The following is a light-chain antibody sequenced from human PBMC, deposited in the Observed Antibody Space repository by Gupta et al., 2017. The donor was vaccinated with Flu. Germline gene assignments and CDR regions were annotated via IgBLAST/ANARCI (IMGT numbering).Light chain of an antibody. Sequence: EIVMTQSPATLSVSPGERATLSCRASQSVSSNLAWYQQKPGQAPRLLIYGASTRATGIPARFSGSASGTEFTLTISSLQSEDFAVYYCQLYNNWPPLTFGGGTKVEIK. J-gene: IGKJ4*01. CDR2: GAS. V-gene: IGKV3-15*01. CDR1: QSVSSN. CDR3: QLYNNWPPLT.